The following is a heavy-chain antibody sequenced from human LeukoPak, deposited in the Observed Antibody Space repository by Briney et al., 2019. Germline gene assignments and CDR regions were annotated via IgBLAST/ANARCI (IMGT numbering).Heavy chain of an antibody. V-gene: IGHV3-7*01. Sequence: GGSLRLSCVASRFTFSNYWMTWVRQAPGEGLERVANINKDGGEKYYMESVKGRFTISRDNAKNSLYLQMNSLTVEDTAVYYCARDMGWQQFDQWGQGTLVTVSS. CDR1: RFTFSNYW. CDR2: INKDGGEK. D-gene: IGHD5-24*01. CDR3: ARDMGWQQFDQ. J-gene: IGHJ4*02.